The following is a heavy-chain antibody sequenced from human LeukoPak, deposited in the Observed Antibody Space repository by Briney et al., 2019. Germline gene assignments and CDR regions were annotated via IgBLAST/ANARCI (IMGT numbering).Heavy chain of an antibody. V-gene: IGHV3-64*01. J-gene: IGHJ4*02. CDR1: GFTFSSYA. CDR3: AGDLGSKDMVAIGY. Sequence: GGSLRLSCAASGFTFSSYAMHWVRQAPGKGLEYVSAISSNGGSTYYANSVKGRFTISRDNSKNTLYLQMGSLGAEDMAVYYCAGDLGSKDMVAIGYWGQGTPVTVSS. CDR2: ISSNGGST. D-gene: IGHD5-12*01.